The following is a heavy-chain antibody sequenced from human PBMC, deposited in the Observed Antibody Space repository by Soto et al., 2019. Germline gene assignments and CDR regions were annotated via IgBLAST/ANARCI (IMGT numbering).Heavy chain of an antibody. CDR2: INPNSGGT. CDR3: ARDLMQIVVVINRYSYYGMDV. D-gene: IGHD3-22*01. CDR1: GYTFTGYY. J-gene: IGHJ6*02. V-gene: IGHV1-2*02. Sequence: ASVKVSCKASGYTFTGYYMHWVRQAPGPGREWMGWINPNSGGTNYAQKFQGRVTMTRDTSISTAYMELSRLRSDDTAVYYCARDLMQIVVVINRYSYYGMDVWGQGTTVTVSS.